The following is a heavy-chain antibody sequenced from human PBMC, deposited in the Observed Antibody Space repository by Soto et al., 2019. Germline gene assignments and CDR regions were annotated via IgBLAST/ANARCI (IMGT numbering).Heavy chain of an antibody. CDR1: GGSISSGGYY. V-gene: IGHV4-31*03. J-gene: IGHJ4*02. CDR3: ARGPPLHY. Sequence: SETLSLTCTVSGGSISSGGYYWSWIRQHPVKGLEWIGYIYYSGSTYYNPSLKSRVSMSVDTSQNQFSLKMTSVTAADTAIYYCARGPPLHYWGQGALVTVSS. CDR2: IYYSGST.